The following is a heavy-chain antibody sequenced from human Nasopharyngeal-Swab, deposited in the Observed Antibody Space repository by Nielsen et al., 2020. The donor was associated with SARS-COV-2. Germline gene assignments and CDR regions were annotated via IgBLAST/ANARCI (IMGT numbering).Heavy chain of an antibody. V-gene: IGHV3-33*03. CDR3: AKASAVLVPAAMDYYYYGMDV. J-gene: IGHJ6*02. Sequence: GESLKISCEASGFTFSSYAMHWVRQPPGKGLEWVAVIWYDGTNKNYADSVKGRFTISRDNAKNSLYLQMNSLRAEDTALYYCAKASAVLVPAAMDYYYYGMDVWGQGTTVTVSS. D-gene: IGHD2-2*01. CDR2: IWYDGTNK. CDR1: GFTFSSYA.